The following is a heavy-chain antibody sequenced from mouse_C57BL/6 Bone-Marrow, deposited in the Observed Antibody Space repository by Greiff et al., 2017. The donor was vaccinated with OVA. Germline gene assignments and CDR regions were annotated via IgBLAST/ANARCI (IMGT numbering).Heavy chain of an antibody. CDR2: IYPGDGDT. D-gene: IGHD3-3*01. CDR1: GYAFSSSW. Sequence: VQLQQSGPELVKPGASVKISCKASGYAFSSSWMNWVKQRPGKGLEWIGRIYPGDGDTNYNGKFKGKATLTADKSSSTAYMQLSSLTSEDSAVYFCARGQPGRGYAVDYWGQGTSVTVSS. J-gene: IGHJ4*01. CDR3: ARGQPGRGYAVDY. V-gene: IGHV1-82*01.